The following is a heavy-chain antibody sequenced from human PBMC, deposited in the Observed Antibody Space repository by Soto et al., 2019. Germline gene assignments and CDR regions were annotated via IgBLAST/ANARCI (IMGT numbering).Heavy chain of an antibody. CDR1: GYSFTSYW. J-gene: IGHJ4*02. Sequence: GESLKISCKGSGYSFTSYWIGWVRQMPGKGLEWMGIIYPGDSDTRYSPSFQGQVTISADKSISTAYLQWSSLKASDTAVYYCARGLIIGYSYGEFDYWGQGTLVTVSS. V-gene: IGHV5-51*01. D-gene: IGHD5-18*01. CDR2: IYPGDSDT. CDR3: ARGLIIGYSYGEFDY.